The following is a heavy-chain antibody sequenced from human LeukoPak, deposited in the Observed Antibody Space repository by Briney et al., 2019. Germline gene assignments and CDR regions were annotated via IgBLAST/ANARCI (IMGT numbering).Heavy chain of an antibody. V-gene: IGHV4-59*12. CDR1: GGSISNYY. CDR3: ARAKGASWFRNWFDP. Sequence: SETLSLTCTVSGGSISNYYWSWIRQPPGKGLEWIGYIYYSGSTNYNPSLKSRVTISVDTSKNQFSLKLSSVTAADTAVYYCARAKGASWFRNWFDPWGQGTLVTVSS. J-gene: IGHJ5*02. D-gene: IGHD3-10*01. CDR2: IYYSGST.